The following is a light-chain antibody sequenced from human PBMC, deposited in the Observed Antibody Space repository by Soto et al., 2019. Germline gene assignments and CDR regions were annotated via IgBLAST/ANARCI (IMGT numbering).Light chain of an antibody. Sequence: SYELTQPPSVSVAPGKTASIPCAGDNIGSKSVHWYQQRPGQAPVLVINNEIDQPSEIPERFAGSNSGKTATLTITRVDAGDEADNYCQVWDSDSDHPVFGGGTKLTVL. CDR3: QVWDSDSDHPV. V-gene: IGLV3-21*04. CDR1: NIGSKS. J-gene: IGLJ2*01. CDR2: NEI.